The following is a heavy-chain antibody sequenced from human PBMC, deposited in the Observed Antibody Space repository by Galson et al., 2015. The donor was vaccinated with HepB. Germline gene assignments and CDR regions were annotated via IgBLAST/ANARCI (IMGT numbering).Heavy chain of an antibody. CDR1: GFTFSSYW. Sequence: SLRLSCAASGFTFSSYWMSWVRQAPGKGLEWVANIKQDGSEKYYVDSVKGRFTISRDNAKNSLYLQMNSLRAEDTAVYYCGRYYDFWSGYYTWSFDYWGQGTLFTVSS. D-gene: IGHD3-3*01. CDR2: IKQDGSEK. V-gene: IGHV3-7*01. J-gene: IGHJ4*02. CDR3: GRYYDFWSGYYTWSFDY.